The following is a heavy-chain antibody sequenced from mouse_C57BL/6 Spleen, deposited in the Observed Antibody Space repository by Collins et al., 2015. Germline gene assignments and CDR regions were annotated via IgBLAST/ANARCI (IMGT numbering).Heavy chain of an antibody. V-gene: IGHV9-3*01. Sequence: GPELKKPGETVKISCKASGYTFTSYGMSWVKQAPGKGLQWMGWINTYSGVPTYADDFKGRFAFSLETSASTAYLQINNLKNEDTATYFCAREGTFAYWGQGTLVTVSA. J-gene: IGHJ3*01. CDR2: INTYSGVP. CDR1: GYTFTSYG. D-gene: IGHD2-14*01. CDR3: AREGTFAY.